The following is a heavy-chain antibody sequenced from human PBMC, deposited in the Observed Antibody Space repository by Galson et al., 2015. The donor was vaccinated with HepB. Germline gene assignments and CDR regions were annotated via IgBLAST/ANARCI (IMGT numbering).Heavy chain of an antibody. D-gene: IGHD3-10*01. V-gene: IGHV5-51*01. CDR1: GYSFGSYW. J-gene: IGHJ4*02. CDR2: IYPGDSDT. Sequence: QSGAEVKKPGESLKIFCKASGYSFGSYWIGWVRQMPGKGLEWRGIIYPGDSDTRYGPSFQGQVTISADKSISTAFLQWSSLQATDTAIHYCARRGTEFGIDYWGQGTLVTVSS. CDR3: ARRGTEFGIDY.